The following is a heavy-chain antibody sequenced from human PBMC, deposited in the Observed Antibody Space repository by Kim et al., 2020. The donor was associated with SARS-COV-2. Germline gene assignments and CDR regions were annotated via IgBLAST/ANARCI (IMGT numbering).Heavy chain of an antibody. Sequence: YAQKFQGRVTITADESTSTAYMELSSLRSEDTAVYYCARDMGIAAAGTTYWGQGTLVTVSS. J-gene: IGHJ4*02. V-gene: IGHV1-69*01. D-gene: IGHD6-13*01. CDR3: ARDMGIAAAGTTY.